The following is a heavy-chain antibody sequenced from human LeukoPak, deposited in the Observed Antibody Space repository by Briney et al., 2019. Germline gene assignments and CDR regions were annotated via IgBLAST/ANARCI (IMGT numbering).Heavy chain of an antibody. V-gene: IGHV3-21*01. J-gene: IGHJ5*02. CDR3: ARPYSSGWDNWFDP. CDR2: ISRSGSYI. CDR1: GFTFSNYD. Sequence: PGGSLRLSCAGSGFTFSNYDMNWVRQAPGKGLEWVSSISRSGSYINYADSAKGRFTISRDNAKNSLYLQMNSLRAEDTAVYYCARPYSSGWDNWFDPWGQGTLVTVSS. D-gene: IGHD6-19*01.